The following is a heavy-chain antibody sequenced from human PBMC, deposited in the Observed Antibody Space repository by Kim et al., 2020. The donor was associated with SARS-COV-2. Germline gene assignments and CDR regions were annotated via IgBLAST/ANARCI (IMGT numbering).Heavy chain of an antibody. Sequence: ARKFKGWVTMTRDTSISTAYMELSRLGSDDTAVYYCARDGAGILGRAFDIWGQGTMVTVSS. V-gene: IGHV1-2*04. CDR3: ARDGAGILGRAFDI. J-gene: IGHJ3*02. D-gene: IGHD2-15*01.